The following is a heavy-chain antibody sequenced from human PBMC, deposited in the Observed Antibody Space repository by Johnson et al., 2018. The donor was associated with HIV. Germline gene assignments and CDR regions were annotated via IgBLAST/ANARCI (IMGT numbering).Heavy chain of an antibody. CDR2: ITWNSGRT. Sequence: VQLVESGGGVVRPGDSLRLSCVASGFTFDDYGMNWVRLVPGKGLEWVAGITWNSGRTGSADSLKGRFTISRDNSKNTLYLQMNSLRAEDTAVYYCAKDGAAPASYGAFDIWGQGTMVTVSS. V-gene: IGHV3-20*04. D-gene: IGHD2-8*01. CDR3: AKDGAAPASYGAFDI. CDR1: GFTFDDYG. J-gene: IGHJ3*02.